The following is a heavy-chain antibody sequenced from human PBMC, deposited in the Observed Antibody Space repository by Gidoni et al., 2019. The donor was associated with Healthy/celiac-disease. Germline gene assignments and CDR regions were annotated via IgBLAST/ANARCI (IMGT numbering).Heavy chain of an antibody. J-gene: IGHJ5*02. Sequence: VSAISGSGGSTYYADSVKGRFTISRDNSKNTLYLQMNSLRAEDTAVYYCAKDHYDSSGYPFDPWGQGTLVTVSS. CDR2: ISGSGGST. V-gene: IGHV3-23*01. D-gene: IGHD3-22*01. CDR3: AKDHYDSSGYPFDP.